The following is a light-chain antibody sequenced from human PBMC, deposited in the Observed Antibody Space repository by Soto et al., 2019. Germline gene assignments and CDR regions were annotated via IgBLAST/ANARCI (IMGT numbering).Light chain of an antibody. V-gene: IGKV3-20*01. Sequence: EIVLTQSPGTLSLSPGERATLTCRTSQSLGNGFLAWYQQKPGQAPRLLIYGASTRATGIPVRFSGSGFGTDFTLTISRLEPEDFAVYYCQQYGSSQLTFGGGPRWIS. CDR2: GAS. CDR3: QQYGSSQLT. CDR1: QSLGNGF. J-gene: IGKJ4*01.